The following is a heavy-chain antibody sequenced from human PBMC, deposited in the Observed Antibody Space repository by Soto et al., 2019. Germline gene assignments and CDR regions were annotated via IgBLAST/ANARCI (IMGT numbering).Heavy chain of an antibody. CDR3: ARGPCGGDCYGDAFDI. CDR2: TYYRSKWYN. D-gene: IGHD2-21*02. V-gene: IGHV6-1*01. CDR1: GDSVSSNSSA. Sequence: SQTLSLTCAISGDSVSSNSSAWNWIRQSPSRVLEWLGRTYYRSKWYNDYAVSVKSRITINPDTSKNQFSLQLNSVTPEDTAVYYCARGPCGGDCYGDAFDIWGQGTLVTV. J-gene: IGHJ3*02.